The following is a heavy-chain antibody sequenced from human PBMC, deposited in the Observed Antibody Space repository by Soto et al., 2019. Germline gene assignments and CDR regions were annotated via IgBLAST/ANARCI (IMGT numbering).Heavy chain of an antibody. V-gene: IGHV4-31*01. Sequence: TXSLACTLSGFSIIIGCYCWSWIRQHPGKGLEWIGYIYYSGSTYYNPSLKSLVTISVDTSKNQFSLKLSSVTAADKAVHYCARAENDNTNWFDPWGQGTLVTVSS. CDR2: IYYSGST. CDR3: ARAENDNTNWFDP. CDR1: GFSIIIGCYC. J-gene: IGHJ5*02. D-gene: IGHD3-22*01.